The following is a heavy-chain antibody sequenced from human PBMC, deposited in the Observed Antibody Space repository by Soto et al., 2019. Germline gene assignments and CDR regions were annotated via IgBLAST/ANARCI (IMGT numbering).Heavy chain of an antibody. V-gene: IGHV1-3*01. CDR1: GYTFTSYT. J-gene: IGHJ4*02. D-gene: IGHD3-10*01. Sequence: QVQLEQSGAEVKKPGASVKVSCKTSGYTFTSYTLHWVRQAPGQGLEWMGWINAGNGREKYSQRFQDRVSLSTDKPATTAYMEFRSLKSEDPAMYFCARGGGWVGEASFDSWGQGTLVTVSS. CDR2: INAGNGRE. CDR3: ARGGGWVGEASFDS.